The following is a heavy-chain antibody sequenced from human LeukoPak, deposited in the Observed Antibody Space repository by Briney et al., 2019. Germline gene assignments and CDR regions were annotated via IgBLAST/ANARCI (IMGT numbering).Heavy chain of an antibody. Sequence: GGSLRLSCAASGFTFINYAMSWVRQAPGKGLEWVSVISGNGDTTYYAESVTGRFSISRDNSKNTLILQMNSLRAEDTAVYYCAKGTYYYDSSGYYYGPTFDNWGQGTLVTVSA. V-gene: IGHV3-23*01. D-gene: IGHD3-22*01. CDR1: GFTFINYA. J-gene: IGHJ4*02. CDR2: ISGNGDTT. CDR3: AKGTYYYDSSGYYYGPTFDN.